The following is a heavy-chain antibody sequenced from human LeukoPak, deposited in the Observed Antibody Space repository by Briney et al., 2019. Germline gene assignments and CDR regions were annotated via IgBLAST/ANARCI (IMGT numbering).Heavy chain of an antibody. CDR3: ARGSLDYDSSSHLGSDY. CDR1: GYTFTSYG. D-gene: IGHD3-22*01. Sequence: GASVKASCKASGYTFTSYGISWVRQAPGQGLEWMGWISAYNGNTNYAQKPQGRVTMTTDTSTSTAYMELRSLRSDDTAVYYCARGSLDYDSSSHLGSDYWGQGTLVTVSS. CDR2: ISAYNGNT. J-gene: IGHJ4*02. V-gene: IGHV1-18*01.